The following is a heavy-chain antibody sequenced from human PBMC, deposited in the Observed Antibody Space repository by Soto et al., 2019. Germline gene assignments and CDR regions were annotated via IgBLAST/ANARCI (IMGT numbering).Heavy chain of an antibody. D-gene: IGHD3-16*02. Sequence: ASVKVSCKASGYTFTSYYMHWVRQAPGQGLEWMGIINPSGGSTSYAQKFQGRVTMTRDTSTSTVYMELSSLRSEDTAVYYCARQPPFKITFGGVIVPYDYWGQGTLVTVSS. CDR2: INPSGGST. V-gene: IGHV1-46*01. CDR1: GYTFTSYY. J-gene: IGHJ4*02. CDR3: ARQPPFKITFGGVIVPYDY.